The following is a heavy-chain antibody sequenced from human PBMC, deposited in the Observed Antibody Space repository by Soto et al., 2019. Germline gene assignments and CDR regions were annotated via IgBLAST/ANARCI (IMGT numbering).Heavy chain of an antibody. Sequence: EVQLLESGGGVIQPGGSLRLSCAASGFTFRIYAMSWVRQAPGKGLEWVSTITGNGGTSYADFVRGRFTISRDNSKNTLYLQMNSLRAEDTAVYYCAKDAPGSGWLSDYGGQGTLVTVSS. J-gene: IGHJ4*02. CDR1: GFTFRIYA. CDR2: ITGNGGT. V-gene: IGHV3-23*01. D-gene: IGHD3-22*01. CDR3: AKDAPGSGWLSDY.